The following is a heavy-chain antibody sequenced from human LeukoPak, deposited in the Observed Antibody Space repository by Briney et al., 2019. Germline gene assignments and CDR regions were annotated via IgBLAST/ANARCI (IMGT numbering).Heavy chain of an antibody. CDR2: IYATGST. Sequence: PSETLSLTCTVSGGSISNYYWSWIRQPAGKGLEWIGRIYATGSTNYNPSLKSRVTMSVDTSKNQFYLKLTSVTAADTAVYYCARGVGMYSSGWPLDYWGQGTLVTVSS. J-gene: IGHJ4*02. CDR1: GGSISNYY. V-gene: IGHV4-4*07. CDR3: ARGVGMYSSGWPLDY. D-gene: IGHD6-19*01.